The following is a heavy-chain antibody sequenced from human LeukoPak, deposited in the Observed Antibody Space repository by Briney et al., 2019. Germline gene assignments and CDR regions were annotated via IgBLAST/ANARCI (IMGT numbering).Heavy chain of an antibody. CDR2: MNPNSGNT. CDR3: ARGHSRNYYGPGHY. D-gene: IGHD3-10*01. CDR1: GYTFTSYD. V-gene: IGHV1-8*03. Sequence: GASVKVSCKASGYTFTSYDINWVRQATGQGLEWMGWMNPNSGNTGYAQKFQGRVTITGNTSISTAYMELSSLRSEDTAVYYCARGHSRNYYGPGHYWGQGTLVTVSS. J-gene: IGHJ4*02.